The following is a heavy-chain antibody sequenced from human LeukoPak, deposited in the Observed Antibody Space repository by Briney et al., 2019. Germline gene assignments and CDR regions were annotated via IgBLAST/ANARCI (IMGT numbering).Heavy chain of an antibody. J-gene: IGHJ5*02. CDR1: GFTFSSYW. CDR3: ARAKLRYFDWPHGDWFDP. Sequence: GGSLRLSCAASGFTFSSYWMSWVRQAPGKGLEWVSSISSSSSYIYYADSVKGRFTISRDNAKNSLYLQMNSLRAEDTAVYYCARAKLRYFDWPHGDWFDPWGQGTLVTVSS. V-gene: IGHV3-21*01. D-gene: IGHD3-9*01. CDR2: ISSSSSYI.